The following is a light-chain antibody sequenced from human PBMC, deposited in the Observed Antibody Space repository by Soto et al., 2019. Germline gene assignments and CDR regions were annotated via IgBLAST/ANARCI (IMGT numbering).Light chain of an antibody. V-gene: IGLV2-23*02. CDR2: EVT. CDR3: CSNAGSSTLT. CDR1: NSDVGNYDL. Sequence: QSALTQPASVSGSPGQSITIPCTGTNSDVGNYDLVSWYQQHPGRAPKLMIYEVTQRPSGVSNRFSGSKSGNTASLTISGLQAEDEAHYYCCSNAGSSTLTFGGGTKLTVL. J-gene: IGLJ2*01.